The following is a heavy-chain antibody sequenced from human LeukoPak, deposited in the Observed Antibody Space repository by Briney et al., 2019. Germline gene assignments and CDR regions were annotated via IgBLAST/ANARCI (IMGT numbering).Heavy chain of an antibody. D-gene: IGHD2-15*01. CDR1: GGSFSGYY. CDR3: ARGAVVVAATPYYYYGMDV. V-gene: IGHV4-34*01. CDR2: VNHSGST. J-gene: IGHJ6*02. Sequence: SETLSLTCAVYGGSFSGYYWSWIRQPPGKGLEWIGEVNHSGSTNYNPSLKSRVTISVDTSKNQFSLKLSSVTAADTAVYYCARGAVVVAATPYYYYGMDVWGQGTTVTVSS.